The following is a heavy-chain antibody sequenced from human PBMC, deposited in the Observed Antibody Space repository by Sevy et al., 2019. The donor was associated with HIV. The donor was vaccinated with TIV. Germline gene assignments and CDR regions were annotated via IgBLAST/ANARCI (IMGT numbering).Heavy chain of an antibody. CDR3: ATLRSGVLKPPDYVDY. V-gene: IGHV3-23*01. Sequence: GGSLRLSCGVSGFTFSSYAMTWVRQPPGKGLEWVSIISGSGATTSYADSVKGRFTISRDNSKNALYLQINSLRAEDTAVCYCATLRSGVLKPPDYVDYWGQGTLVTVSS. CDR1: GFTFSSYA. CDR2: ISGSGATT. J-gene: IGHJ4*02. D-gene: IGHD3-10*01.